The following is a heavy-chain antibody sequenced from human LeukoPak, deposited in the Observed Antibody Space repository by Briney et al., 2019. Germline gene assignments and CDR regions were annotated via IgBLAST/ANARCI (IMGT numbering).Heavy chain of an antibody. CDR1: GGSFSGYY. Sequence: PSETLSLTCAVYGGSFSGYYWSWIRQPPGKGLEWIGKINHGGSTNYNPSLKSRVTISVDTSKNQFSLKLTSVTAADTAVYYCARGSGVLFDPWGQGTLVTVSS. J-gene: IGHJ5*02. D-gene: IGHD6-25*01. CDR3: ARGSGVLFDP. V-gene: IGHV4-34*01. CDR2: INHGGST.